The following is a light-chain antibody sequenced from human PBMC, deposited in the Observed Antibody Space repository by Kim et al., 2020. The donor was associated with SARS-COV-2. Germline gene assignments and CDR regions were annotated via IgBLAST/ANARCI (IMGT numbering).Light chain of an antibody. CDR2: NDR. J-gene: IGLJ1*01. Sequence: SYELTQPPSVSVAPGKTARITCGGDNIESKIVHWYQQRPGQAPVMVIYNDRDRPSGIPERFSGSNSGNSATLTIRRVEAGDEADYYCQVWDNTSDQYVFGIGTKGTGL. CDR1: NIESKI. V-gene: IGLV3-21*04. CDR3: QVWDNTSDQYV.